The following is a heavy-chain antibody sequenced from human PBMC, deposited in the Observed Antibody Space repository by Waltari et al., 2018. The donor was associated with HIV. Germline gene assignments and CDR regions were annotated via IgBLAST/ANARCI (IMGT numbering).Heavy chain of an antibody. CDR3: VTLYNESPLYSNF. V-gene: IGHV1-24*01. J-gene: IGHJ1*01. Sequence: QLIQSTSALNRPGASVTISCQLSVYPLIDFSMQWVRQGRGQRLEWMGGFDPKNGKPVYSQRFWGRVSLAEDTSQDTAFLELNRLTSDDTAVYYCVTLYNESPLYSNFWGQGTLVTV. CDR2: FDPKNGKP. CDR1: VYPLIDFS. D-gene: IGHD2-15*01.